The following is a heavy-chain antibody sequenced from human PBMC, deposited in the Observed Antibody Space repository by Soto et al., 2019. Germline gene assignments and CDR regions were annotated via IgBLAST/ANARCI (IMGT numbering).Heavy chain of an antibody. CDR3: ARVRYDSSGSKYFEY. CDR1: GGSISSASHY. J-gene: IGHJ4*02. CDR2: IYYSGST. D-gene: IGHD3-22*01. Sequence: TLSLTCTVSGGSISSASHYWSWIRQHPGKGLEWIGYIYYSGSTQYNPSLKSRVTISVDTSKNQFSVMLSSVTAADTAVYYCARVRYDSSGSKYFEYWGQGTLVTVSS. V-gene: IGHV4-31*03.